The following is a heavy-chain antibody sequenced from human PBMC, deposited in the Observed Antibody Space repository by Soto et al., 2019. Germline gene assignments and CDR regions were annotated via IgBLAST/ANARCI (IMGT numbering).Heavy chain of an antibody. Sequence: QITLKESGPTLVKPTQTLTLTCTFSGFSLSTSGAGVGWIRQPPGKALEWLALIYWDDDKRYSPSLKSRLTIPKDPSKNQVVPTMTHMEPVDTATYYCAPRRYSSSWSTPPGAFGFWGQGTMVTVSS. CDR2: IYWDDDK. CDR3: APRRYSSSWSTPPGAFGF. J-gene: IGHJ3*01. CDR1: GFSLSTSGAG. V-gene: IGHV2-5*02. D-gene: IGHD6-13*01.